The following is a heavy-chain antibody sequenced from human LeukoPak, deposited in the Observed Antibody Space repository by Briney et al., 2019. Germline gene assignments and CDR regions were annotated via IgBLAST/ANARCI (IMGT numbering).Heavy chain of an antibody. J-gene: IGHJ4*02. Sequence: GESLKISCKGSVYSFTSYWIGWVRQMPGKGLEGMGIIYPGDCDIRYRPSFQGQVTISADKYISAPYLQWSSLPASDPAICYCTRAHGDYVSDYWAQGTLVTVSS. V-gene: IGHV5-51*01. CDR3: TRAHGDYVSDY. CDR1: VYSFTSYW. CDR2: IYPGDCDI. D-gene: IGHD4-17*01.